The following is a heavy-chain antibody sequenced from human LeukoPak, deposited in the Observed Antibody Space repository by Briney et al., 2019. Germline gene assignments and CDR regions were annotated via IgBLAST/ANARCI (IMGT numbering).Heavy chain of an antibody. D-gene: IGHD1-26*01. CDR2: IYTTGST. J-gene: IGHJ4*02. CDR1: GGSITSYY. CDR3: AREGGSYYPHYYFHY. V-gene: IGHV4-4*07. Sequence: SETLSLTCTVSGGSITSYYWSWIRQPAGKGLEWIGRIYTTGSTYYNHFLKSRVTMAVDTSKNQFSLRLSSVTAADTAVYYCAREGGSYYPHYYFHYWGQGTLVTVSS.